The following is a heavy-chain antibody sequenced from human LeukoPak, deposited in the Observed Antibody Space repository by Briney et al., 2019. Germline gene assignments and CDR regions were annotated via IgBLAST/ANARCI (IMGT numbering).Heavy chain of an antibody. D-gene: IGHD2-15*01. J-gene: IGHJ1*01. CDR1: GYTFTIHD. CDR2: MNPNNGIT. Sequence: ASVKVSCKASGYTFTIHDINWVRQATGQGLEWVGWMNPNNGITGYAQKFQGRVTMTRNTSITTAYMELGSLRSEDTAVYYCARGGYCSGGSCYFDHWGQGTLVTVSS. CDR3: ARGGYCSGGSCYFDH. V-gene: IGHV1-8*01.